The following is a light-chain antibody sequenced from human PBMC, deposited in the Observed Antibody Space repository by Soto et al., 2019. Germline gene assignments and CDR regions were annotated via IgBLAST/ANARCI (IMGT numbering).Light chain of an antibody. Sequence: QSVLTQPPSASETPGQRVTISCSGSSSNIGSNYVYWYQQFPGTAPKLIIYRTGQRPSGVPDRFSGSKSGTSASLAISGLRSEDEAYYYCAAWDDSLSGVLFGGGTKLTVL. V-gene: IGLV1-47*01. CDR2: RTG. CDR1: SSNIGSNY. J-gene: IGLJ2*01. CDR3: AAWDDSLSGVL.